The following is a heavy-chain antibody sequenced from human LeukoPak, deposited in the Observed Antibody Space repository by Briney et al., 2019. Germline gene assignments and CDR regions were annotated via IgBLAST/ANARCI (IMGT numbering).Heavy chain of an antibody. Sequence: TSETLSLTCAVYGGSFSGYYWSWIRQAPGKGLEWIGEINHSGSTNYNPPLKSRVTISVDTSKNQFSLKLSSVTAADTAVYYCARAAAAAIFDYWGQGTLVTVSS. CDR3: ARAAAAAIFDY. CDR1: GGSFSGYY. CDR2: INHSGST. D-gene: IGHD6-13*01. V-gene: IGHV4-34*01. J-gene: IGHJ4*02.